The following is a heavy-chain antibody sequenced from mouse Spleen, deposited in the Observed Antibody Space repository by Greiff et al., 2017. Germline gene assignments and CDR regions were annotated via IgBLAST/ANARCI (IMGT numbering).Heavy chain of an antibody. V-gene: IGHV1-80*01. D-gene: IGHD1-1*01. J-gene: IGHJ1*01. CDR2: IYPGDGDT. CDR3: AREETTDLYFDV. CDR1: GYAFSSYW. Sequence: VPLQESGAELVKPGASVKISCKASGYAFSSYWMNWVQQRPGKGLEWIGQIYPGDGDTNYNGKFKGKATLTADKSSSTAYMQLRSLTSEDSAFYFCAREETTDLYFDVGGAGTTVTVSS.